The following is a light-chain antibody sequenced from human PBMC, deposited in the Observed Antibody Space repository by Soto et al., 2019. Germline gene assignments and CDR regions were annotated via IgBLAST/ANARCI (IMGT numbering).Light chain of an antibody. CDR1: SSDVGGYNF. CDR2: EVS. V-gene: IGLV2-8*01. CDR3: NSYAGSNNFVV. J-gene: IGLJ2*01. Sequence: QSALTQPPSASGSPGQSVTISCTGTSSDVGGYNFVSWYQQHPGKAPKLMIYEVSKRPSGVPDRISGSKSGNTASLTVSGLQAEDEADYYCNSYAGSNNFVVFGGGTKLTVL.